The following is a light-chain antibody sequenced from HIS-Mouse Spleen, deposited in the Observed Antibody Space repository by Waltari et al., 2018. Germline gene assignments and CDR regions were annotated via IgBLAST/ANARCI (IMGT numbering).Light chain of an antibody. CDR2: EGS. J-gene: IGLJ2*01. V-gene: IGLV2-23*01. CDR3: CSYAGSSTLV. Sequence: QSALTQPASVSGSPGQSITISCTGTSSDVGSYNLVSWYQQHPGKAPKLMIYEGSKRPSWVSNRVSGSKSVNTASLTISGLQAEDEADYYCCSYAGSSTLVFGGGTKLTVL. CDR1: SSDVGSYNL.